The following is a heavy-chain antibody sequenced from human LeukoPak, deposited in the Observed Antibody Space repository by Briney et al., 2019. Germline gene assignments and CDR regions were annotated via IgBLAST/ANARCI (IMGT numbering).Heavy chain of an antibody. CDR1: GGSISSGDYS. D-gene: IGHD3-22*01. CDR2: INHSGST. V-gene: IGHV4-30-2*01. Sequence: PSQTLSLTCAVSGGSISSGDYSWSWIRQPPGKGLEWIGEINHSGSTNYNPSLKSRVTISVDTSKNQFSLKLSSVTAADTAVYYCAARYYYDSSGYRYDYWGQGTLVTVSS. J-gene: IGHJ4*02. CDR3: AARYYYDSSGYRYDY.